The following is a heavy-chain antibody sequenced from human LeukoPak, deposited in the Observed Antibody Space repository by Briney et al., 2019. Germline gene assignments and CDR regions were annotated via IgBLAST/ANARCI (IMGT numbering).Heavy chain of an antibody. CDR2: IKSKRDGGTT. CDR3: SDLA. V-gene: IGHV3-15*01. J-gene: IGHJ4*02. Sequence: GSLRLSCAASGFPFSNAWMSWVRPAPGKGLEWVGRIKSKRDGGTTDYAAHVKGRFTISRDDSKNTVYLQMNNLKIEDTAVYYCSDLARGQGTLVTVSS. CDR1: GFPFSNAW.